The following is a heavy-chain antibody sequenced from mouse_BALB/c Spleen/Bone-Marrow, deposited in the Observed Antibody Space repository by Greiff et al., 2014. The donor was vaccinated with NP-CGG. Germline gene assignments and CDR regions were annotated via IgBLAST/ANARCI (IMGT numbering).Heavy chain of an antibody. CDR1: GYSFTSYY. D-gene: IGHD2-4*01. J-gene: IGHJ3*01. Sequence: VQLQQSGPELMKPGASVKISCKASGYSFTSYYIHWVKQNHGKSLEWIGYIDPFNGVTPYNQKFKGKATLTADKSSSTAYMHLSSLTSGDSAVYYCARRVITTGPGFAYWGQGTLVTVSA. CDR3: ARRVITTGPGFAY. CDR2: IDPFNGVT. V-gene: IGHV1-28*01.